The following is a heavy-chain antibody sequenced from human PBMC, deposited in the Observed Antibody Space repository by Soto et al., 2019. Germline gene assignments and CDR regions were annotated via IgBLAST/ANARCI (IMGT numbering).Heavy chain of an antibody. D-gene: IGHD4-4*01. V-gene: IGHV3-64D*06. J-gene: IGHJ4*02. CDR3: VKDGAVTFSGWFFDY. CDR1: GFPFSRFA. Sequence: PGGSLRLSCSASGFPFSRFAIHWVRQSPGKGLVYVSGISFNGGDTYHADSVKGRFSISRDNSKNTVYLQMSSLRAEDTAVYYCVKDGAVTFSGWFFDYWGQGTQVTVSS. CDR2: ISFNGGDT.